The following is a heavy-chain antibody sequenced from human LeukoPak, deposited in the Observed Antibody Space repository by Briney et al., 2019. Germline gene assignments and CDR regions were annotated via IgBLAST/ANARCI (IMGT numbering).Heavy chain of an antibody. CDR2: TKHDGSDR. V-gene: IGHV3-7*04. CDR3: ARGGLYGDYYFDY. D-gene: IGHD2-21*02. CDR1: GFTFTSYW. Sequence: GGSLRLSCAASGFTFTSYWMTWVRQAPGKGLEWVANTKHDGSDRYYVDSVKGRFTISRDNVKNSLFLQMDSLRAEDTAVYYCARGGLYGDYYFDYWGQGTLVTVTS. J-gene: IGHJ4*02.